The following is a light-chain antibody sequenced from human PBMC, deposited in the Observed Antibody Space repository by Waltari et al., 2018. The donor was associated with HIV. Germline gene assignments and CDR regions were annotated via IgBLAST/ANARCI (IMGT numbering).Light chain of an antibody. CDR2: RNS. V-gene: IGLV1-47*01. CDR3: AAWDDSLSGWV. J-gene: IGLJ3*02. Sequence: QSALTQPPSTSGTPGQTVTIPCSGSRPKIGANEVSWYPQPPGTAPNLLIYRNSQRPSGVRDRFSGSKSGTSASLAINDLRSEDEAEYHCAAWDDSLSGWVFGGGTNLTVL. CDR1: RPKIGANE.